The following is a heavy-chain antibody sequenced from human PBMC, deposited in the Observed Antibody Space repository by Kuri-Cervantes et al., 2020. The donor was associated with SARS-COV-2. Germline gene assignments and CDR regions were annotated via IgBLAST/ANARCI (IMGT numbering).Heavy chain of an antibody. J-gene: IGHJ3*02. CDR2: INSDGSST. D-gene: IGHD4-17*01. CDR3: ASTGFDI. Sequence: GESLKISCAASGFTFSSYAMSWVRQAPGKGLEWVSRINSDGSSTSYADSVKGRFTISRDNAKNTLYLQMNSLRAEDTAVYYFASTGFDIWGQGTMVTVSS. CDR1: GFTFSSYA. V-gene: IGHV3-74*01.